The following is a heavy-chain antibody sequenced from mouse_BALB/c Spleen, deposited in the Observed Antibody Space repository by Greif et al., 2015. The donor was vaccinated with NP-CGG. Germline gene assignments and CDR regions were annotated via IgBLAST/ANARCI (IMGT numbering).Heavy chain of an antibody. J-gene: IGHJ2*01. CDR1: GFSLTSYG. CDR3: ARGATAMYYFDY. V-gene: IGHV2-2*02. D-gene: IGHD1-2*01. CDR2: IWGGGST. Sequence: VQLQQSGPGLVQPSQSLSITCTVSGFSLTSYGVHWVRQSPGKGLEWLGVIWGGGSTDYNAVFISRLSISKDNSKSXVFFKMNSLQANDAAIYYCARGATAMYYFDYWGQGTTLTVSS.